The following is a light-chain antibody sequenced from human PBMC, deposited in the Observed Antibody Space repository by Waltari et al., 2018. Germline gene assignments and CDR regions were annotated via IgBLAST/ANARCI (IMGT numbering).Light chain of an antibody. CDR2: GAS. J-gene: IGKJ5*01. CDR1: QTVGTS. CDR3: QQYHTWPPIT. V-gene: IGKV3-15*01. Sequence: ERVMTQYPVTLSVSPGGSATLSCRASQTVGTSLAWYQQKAGQAPRLLIHGASTRATDIPARFSGSGTGTEFTLTISSLQPEDSAVYFCQQYHTWPPITFGQGTRLEI.